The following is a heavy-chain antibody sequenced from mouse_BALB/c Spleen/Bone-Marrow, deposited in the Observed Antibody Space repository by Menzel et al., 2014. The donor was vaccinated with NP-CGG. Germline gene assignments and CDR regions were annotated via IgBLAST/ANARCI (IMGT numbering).Heavy chain of an antibody. J-gene: IGHJ3*01. CDR3: AREGIHYPFAY. CDR2: VDPYYGGT. D-gene: IGHD1-2*01. V-gene: IGHV1-39*01. CDR1: GYSFTAYN. Sequence: EVHLVESGPELEKPGASVKISCKASGYSFTAYNMNWVKQSNGKSLEWIGNVDPYYGGTSYNQKFKGKATLTVDKSSSTAYMQLKSLTSEDSAVYYCAREGIHYPFAYWGQGTLVTVSA.